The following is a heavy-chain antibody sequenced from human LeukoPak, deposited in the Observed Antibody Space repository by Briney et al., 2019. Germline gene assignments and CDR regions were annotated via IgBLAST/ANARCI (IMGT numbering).Heavy chain of an antibody. Sequence: GESLKISCKGSGYSFTNYWIGWVRQMPGKGLEWMGIIYPGDSDTRYSPSFQGQVTISADKSINTAYLQWSSLKASDTAMFYCATRMAAAGPWYFDYWGQRTLVTVSS. J-gene: IGHJ4*02. V-gene: IGHV5-51*01. CDR2: IYPGDSDT. D-gene: IGHD6-13*01. CDR3: ATRMAAAGPWYFDY. CDR1: GYSFTNYW.